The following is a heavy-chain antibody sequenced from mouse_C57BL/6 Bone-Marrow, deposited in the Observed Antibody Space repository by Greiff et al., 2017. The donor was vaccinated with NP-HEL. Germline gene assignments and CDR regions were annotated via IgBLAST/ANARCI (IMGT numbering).Heavy chain of an antibody. J-gene: IGHJ1*03. D-gene: IGHD1-1*01. CDR3: ARHYYGSSYPWYFDV. CDR2: ISSGGSYT. Sequence: EVQLVESGGDLVKPGGSLKLSCAASGFTFSSYGMSWVRQTPDKRLEWVATISSGGSYTYYPDSVKGRFTISRDNAKNTLYLQMSSLKSEDTAMYYCARHYYGSSYPWYFDVWGTGTTVTVSS. V-gene: IGHV5-6*01. CDR1: GFTFSSYG.